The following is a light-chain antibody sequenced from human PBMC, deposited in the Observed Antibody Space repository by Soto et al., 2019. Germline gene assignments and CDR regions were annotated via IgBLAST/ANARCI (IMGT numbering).Light chain of an antibody. CDR2: DVS. Sequence: QSVLTQPASVSGSPGQSITISCTGTSSDVGGYNYVSWYQQHPGKAPKLMIYDVSNRPSGVSNRFSGSKSGNTASLTISGLQAEDEADYYCSSYTSGSTPWVFGGGTKLTVL. CDR3: SSYTSGSTPWV. V-gene: IGLV2-14*01. J-gene: IGLJ3*02. CDR1: SSDVGGYNY.